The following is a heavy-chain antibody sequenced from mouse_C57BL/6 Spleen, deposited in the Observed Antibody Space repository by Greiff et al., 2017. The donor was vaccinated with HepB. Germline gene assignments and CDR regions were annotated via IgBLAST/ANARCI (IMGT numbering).Heavy chain of an antibody. CDR1: GFTFSDYG. CDR3: ARAPYYSNYYFDY. CDR2: ISSGSSTI. D-gene: IGHD2-5*01. J-gene: IGHJ2*01. Sequence: EVKLVESGGGLVKPGGSLKLSCAASGFTFSDYGMHWVRQAPEKGLEWVAYISSGSSTIYYADTVKGRFTISRDNAKNTLFLQMTSLRSEDTAMYYCARAPYYSNYYFDYWGQGTTLIVSS. V-gene: IGHV5-17*01.